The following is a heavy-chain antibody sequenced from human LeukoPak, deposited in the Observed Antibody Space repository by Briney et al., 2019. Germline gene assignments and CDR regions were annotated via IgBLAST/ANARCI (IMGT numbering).Heavy chain of an antibody. CDR2: IYYSGST. D-gene: IGHD3-10*01. V-gene: IGHV4-59*01. Sequence: SETLSLTCTVSGGSISSYYWSWIRQPPGKGLEWIGYIYYSGSTNYNPSLKSRVTISVDTSKNQFSLKLSSVPAADTAVYYCARDAYYYGSGSYWSWFDPWGQGTLVTVSS. J-gene: IGHJ5*02. CDR1: GGSISSYY. CDR3: ARDAYYYGSGSYWSWFDP.